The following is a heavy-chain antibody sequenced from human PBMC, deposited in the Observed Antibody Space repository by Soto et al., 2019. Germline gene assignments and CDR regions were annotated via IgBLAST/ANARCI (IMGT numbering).Heavy chain of an antibody. CDR1: GDTFSSYI. D-gene: IGHD2-21*02. Sequence: QVQLVQSGAEVKKPGSSVRVSCRSSGDTFSSYIVNWLRLAPGRGLEWMGRVIPVLTTTDYAQNFRGRVKISADRSTNTVYLDLSSLRSDDTAVYYCARRRYCGYDCYHKHYYGIDVWGQGSLVTVAS. CDR3: ARRRYCGYDCYHKHYYGIDV. J-gene: IGHJ6*02. CDR2: VIPVLTTT. V-gene: IGHV1-69*08.